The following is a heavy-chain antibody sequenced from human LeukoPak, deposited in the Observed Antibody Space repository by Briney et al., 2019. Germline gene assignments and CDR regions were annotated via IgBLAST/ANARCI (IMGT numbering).Heavy chain of an antibody. V-gene: IGHV3-7*04. J-gene: IGHJ3*02. CDR2: IKQDGSQK. CDR1: GFTFSTYS. D-gene: IGHD5-18*01. CDR3: VRDVDTAVARSAFDI. Sequence: GGSLRLSCAATGFTFSTYSMNWVRQAPGKGLEWVALIKQDGSQKYYVDSVKGRSTISRDNVKNSLYLQMNSLRAEDTGVYYCVRDVDTAVARSAFDIWGQGTMVTVSS.